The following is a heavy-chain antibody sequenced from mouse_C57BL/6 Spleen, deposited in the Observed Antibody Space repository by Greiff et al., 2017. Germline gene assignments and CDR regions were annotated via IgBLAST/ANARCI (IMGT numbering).Heavy chain of an antibody. D-gene: IGHD4-1*01. CDR2: ISSGSSTI. J-gene: IGHJ4*01. V-gene: IGHV5-17*01. Sequence: DVTLVESGGGLVKPGGSLKLSCAASGFTFSDYGMHWVRQAPEKGLEWVAYISSGSSTIYYADTVKGRFTISRDNAKNTLFLQMTSLRSEDTAMYYCARQNWDGAMDYWGQGTSVTVSS. CDR3: ARQNWDGAMDY. CDR1: GFTFSDYG.